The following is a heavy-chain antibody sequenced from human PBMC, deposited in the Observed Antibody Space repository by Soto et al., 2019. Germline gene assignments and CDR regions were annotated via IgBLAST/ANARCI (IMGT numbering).Heavy chain of an antibody. CDR1: GGSISSDDYY. V-gene: IGHV4-30-4*08. CDR3: ARATTVTSSFFYYGLDV. Sequence: SETLSLTCTVSGGSISSDDYYWSWIRQPPGKGLEWIGHVYYNGNTYYNPSLKSRLTMSLDASQNQFSLHLTSVIAADSALYFCARATTVTSSFFYYGLDVWGQGTTVTVSS. D-gene: IGHD4-17*01. J-gene: IGHJ6*02. CDR2: VYYNGNT.